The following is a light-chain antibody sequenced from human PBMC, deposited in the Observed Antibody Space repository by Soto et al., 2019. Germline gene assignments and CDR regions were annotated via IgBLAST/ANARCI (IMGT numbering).Light chain of an antibody. Sequence: QSSLAQAASVSGSPGQSITMSCTGTISDVVSYNYVSWYQQLPGKAPKLMIFEDSNRPSGVSNRFSGSKSGNTASLTISGLQTEDEADYYCSSYTSSSTLVFGTGTMAIVL. J-gene: IGLJ1*01. CDR1: ISDVVSYNY. V-gene: IGLV2-14*01. CDR2: EDS. CDR3: SSYTSSSTLV.